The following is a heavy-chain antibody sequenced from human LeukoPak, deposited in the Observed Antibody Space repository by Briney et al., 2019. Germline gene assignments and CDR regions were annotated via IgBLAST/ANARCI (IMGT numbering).Heavy chain of an antibody. CDR3: ARCPTEGYDSSGYYLSYFDY. Sequence: ASVKVSCKASGYTFTGYYMHWVRQAPGQGLEWMGRINPNSGGTNYAQKFQGRVTMTRDTSISTAYMELRRLRSDDTAVYYCARCPTEGYDSSGYYLSYFDYWSQGTLVTVSS. V-gene: IGHV1-2*06. D-gene: IGHD3-22*01. CDR1: GYTFTGYY. J-gene: IGHJ4*02. CDR2: INPNSGGT.